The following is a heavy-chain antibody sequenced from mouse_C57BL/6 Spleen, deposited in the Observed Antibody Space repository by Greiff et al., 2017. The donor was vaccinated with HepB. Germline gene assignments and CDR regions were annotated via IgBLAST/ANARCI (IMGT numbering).Heavy chain of an antibody. Sequence: QVQLQQSGAELVKPGASVKLSCKASGYTFTSYWMHWVKQRPGQGLEWIGMIHPNSGSTNYNEKFKSKATLTVDKSSSTAYMQLSSLTSEDSAVYYCARSYYGSSYYFDYWGQGTTLTVSS. V-gene: IGHV1-64*01. J-gene: IGHJ2*01. D-gene: IGHD1-1*01. CDR3: ARSYYGSSYYFDY. CDR2: IHPNSGST. CDR1: GYTFTSYW.